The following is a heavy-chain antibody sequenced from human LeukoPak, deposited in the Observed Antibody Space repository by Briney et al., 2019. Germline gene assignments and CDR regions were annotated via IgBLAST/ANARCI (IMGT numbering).Heavy chain of an antibody. CDR1: GGSFSGYY. D-gene: IGHD2-15*01. CDR3: ARVRWQPSPYYYYYMDV. Sequence: SETLSLTCAVYGGSFSGYYWSWIRQPPGKGLEWIGEINHSGSTNHNPSLKSRVTISVNTSKNQFSLKLSSVTAADTAVYYCARVRWQPSPYYYYYMDVWGKGTTVTVSS. J-gene: IGHJ6*03. V-gene: IGHV4-34*01. CDR2: INHSGST.